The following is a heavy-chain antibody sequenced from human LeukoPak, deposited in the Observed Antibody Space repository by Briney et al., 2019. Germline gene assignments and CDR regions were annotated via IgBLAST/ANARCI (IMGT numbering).Heavy chain of an antibody. CDR1: GFTFSSYT. D-gene: IGHD6-6*01. CDR3: ARWVIGSSSFDY. CDR2: ISSAGGYI. Sequence: GGSLRLSCAASGFTFSSYTMDWVRQAPGEGLEWVASISSAGGYIYYADSVKGRFTISRDNTKNSLYLQLDSLRAEDTALYYCARWVIGSSSFDYWGQGTLVTVSS. J-gene: IGHJ4*02. V-gene: IGHV3-21*01.